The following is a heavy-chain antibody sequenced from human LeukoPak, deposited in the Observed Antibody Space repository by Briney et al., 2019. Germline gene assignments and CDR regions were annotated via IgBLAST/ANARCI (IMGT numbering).Heavy chain of an antibody. CDR1: GFTFDDYG. Sequence: GGSLRLSCAASGFTFDDYGMSWVRQAPGKGLEWVSGINWNGGSTGYADSVKGRFTISRDNAKNSLYLQMNSLRAEDTALYHCARDRRFGEFFTRFDPWGQGTLVTVSS. D-gene: IGHD3-10*01. CDR3: ARDRRFGEFFTRFDP. J-gene: IGHJ5*02. CDR2: INWNGGST. V-gene: IGHV3-20*01.